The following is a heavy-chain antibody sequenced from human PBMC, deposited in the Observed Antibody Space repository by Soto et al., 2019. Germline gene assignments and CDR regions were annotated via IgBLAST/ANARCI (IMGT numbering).Heavy chain of an antibody. D-gene: IGHD5-18*01. J-gene: IGHJ6*02. CDR2: IIPIFGTA. CDR1: GGTFSSYA. Sequence: SVKVSCKASGGTFSSYAISWVRQAPGQGLEWMGGIIPIFGTANYAQKFQGRVTITADESTSTAYMELSSLRSEGTAVYYCANVDTAMVPALDYYYGMDVWGQGTTVTVSS. V-gene: IGHV1-69*13. CDR3: ANVDTAMVPALDYYYGMDV.